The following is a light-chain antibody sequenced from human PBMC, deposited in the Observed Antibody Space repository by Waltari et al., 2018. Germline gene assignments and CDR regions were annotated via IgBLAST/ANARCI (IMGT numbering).Light chain of an antibody. J-gene: IGLJ3*02. CDR1: SSNLGKEP. CDR2: DNN. Sequence: QSVLTQPPSVSAAPGQKVTISCSGSSSNLGKEPVAWYPQPPGTAPTLPMYDNNKRPSGIPDRFSGSKSGTSATLSITGLQTGDEADYYCGTWDSSLSAEVFGGGTKVTVL. V-gene: IGLV1-51*01. CDR3: GTWDSSLSAEV.